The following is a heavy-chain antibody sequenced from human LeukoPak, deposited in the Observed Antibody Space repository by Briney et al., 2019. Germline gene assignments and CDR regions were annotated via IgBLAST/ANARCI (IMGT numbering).Heavy chain of an antibody. V-gene: IGHV1-46*01. CDR1: GYTFTSSY. D-gene: IGHD5-18*01. J-gene: IGHJ6*02. CDR3: ARPVYTAMADGTDV. Sequence: ASVKGSCKASGYTFTSSYMNRVRQAPGQGLEWMGIINPSGGSTSYAQKFQGRVTMTRDTSTSTVYMELSSLRSEDTAVYYCARPVYTAMADGTDVWGQGTTVTVSS. CDR2: INPSGGST.